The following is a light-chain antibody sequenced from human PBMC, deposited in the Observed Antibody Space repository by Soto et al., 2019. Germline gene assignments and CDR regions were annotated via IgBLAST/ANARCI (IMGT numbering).Light chain of an antibody. CDR2: KAS. V-gene: IGKV1-5*03. Sequence: DIQMTQSPSTLSASVGDRVIITCRASESISNWLAWYQQKPGKAPNLLIYKASSLKSGVTVRFSGSGSGTEYTLTINSLQPDDFATYYCQQYDTYWTFGQGTKVEFK. J-gene: IGKJ1*01. CDR1: ESISNW. CDR3: QQYDTYWT.